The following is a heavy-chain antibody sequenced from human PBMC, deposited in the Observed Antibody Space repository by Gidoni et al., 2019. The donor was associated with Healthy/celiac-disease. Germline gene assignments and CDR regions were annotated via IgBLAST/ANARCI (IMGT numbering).Heavy chain of an antibody. D-gene: IGHD2-2*01. CDR1: GFTFSSYD. CDR3: AKDILGTRNWFDP. Sequence: EVQLLESGGGLVQPGGSLRLSCAASGFTFSSYDLSWVRQAPGKGLEWVSAISGSGGSTYYADSVKGRFTISRDNSKNTLYLQMNSLRAEDTAVYYCAKDILGTRNWFDPWGQGTLVTVSS. J-gene: IGHJ5*02. CDR2: ISGSGGST. V-gene: IGHV3-23*01.